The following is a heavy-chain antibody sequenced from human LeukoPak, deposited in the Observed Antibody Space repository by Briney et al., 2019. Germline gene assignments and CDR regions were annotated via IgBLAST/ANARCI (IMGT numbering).Heavy chain of an antibody. J-gene: IGHJ4*02. V-gene: IGHV3-30*04. CDR1: GFTFSSYA. CDR3: ARIGTLLPH. D-gene: IGHD1-14*01. Sequence: GRSLGLSCAASGFTFSSYAMHWVRQAPGKGLEWVAVISYDGSNKYYADSVKGRFTISRDNSKNTLYLQMNSLRAEDTAVYYCARIGTLLPHWGQGTLVTVSS. CDR2: ISYDGSNK.